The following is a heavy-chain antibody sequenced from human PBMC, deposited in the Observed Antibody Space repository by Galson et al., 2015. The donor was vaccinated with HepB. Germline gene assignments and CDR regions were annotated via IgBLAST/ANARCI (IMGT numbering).Heavy chain of an antibody. J-gene: IGHJ3*02. Sequence: SLRLSCAASGFTFSSYAIDWVRQAPGKGLDYVSGISSQGVSTYYANSVKGRFTISRDNSKNTVYLQMGSLRAEDMAVYYCARDRSGSGWYRGAFDIWGQGTVVTVSS. CDR3: ARDRSGSGWYRGAFDI. V-gene: IGHV3-64*01. D-gene: IGHD6-19*01. CDR1: GFTFSSYA. CDR2: ISSQGVST.